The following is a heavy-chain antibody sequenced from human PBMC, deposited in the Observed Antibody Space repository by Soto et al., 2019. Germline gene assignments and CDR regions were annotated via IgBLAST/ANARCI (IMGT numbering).Heavy chain of an antibody. D-gene: IGHD6-13*01. CDR2: IYYSGST. J-gene: IGHJ6*03. CDR3: ARALAAADPYYYYYYMDV. CDR1: GGSISSYY. Sequence: SETLSLTCTVSGGSISSYYWSWIRQPPGKGLEWIGHIYYSGSTNYNPSLKSRVTISVDTSKNQFSLKLSSVTAADTAVYYCARALAAADPYYYYYYMDVWGKGTTVTVSS. V-gene: IGHV4-59*01.